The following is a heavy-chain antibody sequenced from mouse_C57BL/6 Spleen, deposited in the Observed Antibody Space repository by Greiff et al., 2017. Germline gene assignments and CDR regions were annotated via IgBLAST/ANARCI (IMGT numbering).Heavy chain of an antibody. J-gene: IGHJ4*01. CDR2: ISSGGSTI. CDR3: AYGDYYAMDY. D-gene: IGHD1-2*01. CDR1: GFTFSGYG. V-gene: IGHV5-17*01. Sequence: EVQLVESGGGLVKPGGSLKLSCAASGFTFSGYGMHWVRQAPEKGLEWVAYISSGGSTIYYADTVKGRFTISRDNAKNTLCLQMTSLRSEDTAMYYWAYGDYYAMDYWGQGTSVTVSS.